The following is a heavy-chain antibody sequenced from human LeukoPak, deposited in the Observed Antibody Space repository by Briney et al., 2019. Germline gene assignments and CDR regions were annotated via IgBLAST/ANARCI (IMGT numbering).Heavy chain of an antibody. CDR2: INPNSGGT. V-gene: IGHV1-2*06. CDR3: ARVGTVAARAWDY. D-gene: IGHD6-6*01. J-gene: IGHJ4*02. CDR1: GYTFTGYY. Sequence: ASVRLSCTASGYTFTGYYMHWVRQAPRHGRGWLGRINPNSGGTNYAQKFQGRVTMTRDTSISTAYMELSRLRSDDTAVYYCARVGTVAARAWDYWGQGTLVTVSS.